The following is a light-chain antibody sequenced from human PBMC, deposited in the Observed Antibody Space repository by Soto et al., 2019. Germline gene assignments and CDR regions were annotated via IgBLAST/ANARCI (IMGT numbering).Light chain of an antibody. CDR3: QVWDSSSDHGV. V-gene: IGLV3-21*02. Sequence: SYELTQPPSVSVAPGQTARITCGGHNIGSKSVHWYQQKPGQAPVLVVYDDSDRPSGIPERFSGSNSGNTATLTISWVEAGDEADYYCQVWDSSSDHGVFGGGTKLTVL. CDR1: NIGSKS. J-gene: IGLJ3*02. CDR2: DDS.